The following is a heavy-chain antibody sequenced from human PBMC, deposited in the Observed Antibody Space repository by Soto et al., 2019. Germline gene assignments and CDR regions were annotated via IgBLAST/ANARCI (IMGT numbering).Heavy chain of an antibody. CDR3: ARGGVRTPGYCSSTSCYRYYSMAV. Sequence: PSATLSLTCSIYSGSFSDYYWSWILQPPGKGLEWIGEISQIGNTNSGTTLKSRVIMSVDTSKHPFALKLSYVTAAETAVYYCARGGVRTPGYCSSTSCYRYYSMAVWGQGTKVTV. CDR1: SGSFSDYY. J-gene: IGHJ6*02. D-gene: IGHD2-2*01. V-gene: IGHV4-34*01. CDR2: ISQIGNT.